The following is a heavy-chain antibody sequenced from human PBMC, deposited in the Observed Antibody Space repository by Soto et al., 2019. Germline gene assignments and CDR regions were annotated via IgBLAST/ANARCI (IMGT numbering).Heavy chain of an antibody. V-gene: IGHV1-69*05. CDR3: AKEDGAAFKS. CDR2: IFPLVAMF. J-gene: IGHJ4*02. Sequence: QVHLVQSGAEMKKPGSSVKVSCKVSGGDLTNSGISWVRHAPGQGLEWMGGIFPLVAMFDSTQKFQGRGTVTSDETTKTAYMDLGSLRSVDAAVYYSAKEDGAAFKSRGQGTLVSVAS. CDR1: GGDLTNSG. D-gene: IGHD1-26*01.